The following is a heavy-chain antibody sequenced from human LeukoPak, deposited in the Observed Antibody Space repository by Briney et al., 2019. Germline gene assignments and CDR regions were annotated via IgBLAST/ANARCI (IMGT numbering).Heavy chain of an antibody. Sequence: PSETLSLTCTVPGGSISSGDYYWSWIRQPPGKGLEWIGYIYYSGSTYYNPSLKSRVTISVDTSKNQFSLKLSSVTAADTAVYYCARVLLWFGDFDYWGQGTLVTVSS. CDR3: ARVLLWFGDFDY. J-gene: IGHJ4*02. V-gene: IGHV4-30-4*08. CDR2: IYYSGST. D-gene: IGHD3-10*01. CDR1: GGSISSGDYY.